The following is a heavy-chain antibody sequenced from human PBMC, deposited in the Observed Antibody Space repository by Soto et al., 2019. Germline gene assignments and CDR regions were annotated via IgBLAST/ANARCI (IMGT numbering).Heavy chain of an antibody. CDR2: IIPIFGTA. D-gene: IGHD2-15*01. Sequence: QVQLVQSGAEVKKPGSSVKVSCKASGGTFSSYAISWVRQAPGQGLEWMGGIIPIFGTANYAQKFQGRVTITADKSTSTAYMELSSLRSEDTAVYYCARGSKPDPWGWSLNDYYCDYWGQGTLVTVSS. CDR1: GGTFSSYA. CDR3: ARGSKPDPWGWSLNDYYCDY. V-gene: IGHV1-69*06. J-gene: IGHJ4*02.